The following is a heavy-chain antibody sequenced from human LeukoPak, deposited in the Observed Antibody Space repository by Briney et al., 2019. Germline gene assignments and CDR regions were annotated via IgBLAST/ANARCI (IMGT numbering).Heavy chain of an antibody. V-gene: IGHV1-8*01. Sequence: ASVKVSRKASGYTFTSYDINWVRQATGQGLEWMGWMNPNSGNTGYAQKFQGRVTMTRNTSISTAYMELSSLRSEDTAVYYCARGMYSSGWVDYWGQGTLVTVSS. CDR3: ARGMYSSGWVDY. CDR2: MNPNSGNT. J-gene: IGHJ4*02. CDR1: GYTFTSYD. D-gene: IGHD6-19*01.